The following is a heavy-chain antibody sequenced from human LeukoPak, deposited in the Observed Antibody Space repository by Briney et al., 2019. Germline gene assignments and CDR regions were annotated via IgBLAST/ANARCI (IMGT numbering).Heavy chain of an antibody. D-gene: IGHD3/OR15-3a*01. CDR2: VRGKANNYAT. V-gene: IGHV3-73*01. Sequence: PGGSLKLSCAASGFTFSDSPIHWVRQASGKGLEWVGRVRGKANNYATGFAASVKGRFTISRDDSRNTAYLQMNSLKTEDTAMYYCTRQPQGTGTVDYWGQGTLVTVSS. CDR3: TRQPQGTGTVDY. J-gene: IGHJ4*02. CDR1: GFTFSDSP.